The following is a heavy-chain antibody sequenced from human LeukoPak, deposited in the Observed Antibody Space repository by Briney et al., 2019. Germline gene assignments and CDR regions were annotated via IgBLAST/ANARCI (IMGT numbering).Heavy chain of an antibody. D-gene: IGHD5-12*01. CDR3: ARGRPSGCFHY. J-gene: IGHJ4*02. V-gene: IGHV4-34*01. Sequence: SETLSLTCAVYGGSFSGYYWSWIRQPPGKGLEWIGEINHSGSTNYNPSLKSRVTISVDTSKNQFSLKLSSVTAADTAVYYCARGRPSGCFHYWGQGTLVTVSS. CDR2: INHSGST. CDR1: GGSFSGYY.